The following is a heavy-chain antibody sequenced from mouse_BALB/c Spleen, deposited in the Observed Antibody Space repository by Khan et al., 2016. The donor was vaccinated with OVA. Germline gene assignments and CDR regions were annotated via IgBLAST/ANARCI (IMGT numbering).Heavy chain of an antibody. CDR2: INTHSGVP. Sequence: QVQLQQSGPELMKPCESVRISCKASGYTFTTAGIQWLQQMPGKGLMWIGCINTHSGVPKYAEDFKGRFAFSLDISVNTAYLQITTLTNELTSTYFCARGSAAYYCHHGAAMEYLGQGPSVTVSS. D-gene: IGHD2-10*01. CDR3: ARGSAAYYCHHGAAMEY. V-gene: IGHV9-4*02. J-gene: IGHJ4*01. CDR1: GYTFTTAG.